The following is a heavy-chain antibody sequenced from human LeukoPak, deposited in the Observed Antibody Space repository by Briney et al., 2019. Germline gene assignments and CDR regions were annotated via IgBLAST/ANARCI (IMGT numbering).Heavy chain of an antibody. CDR3: ARSRFHLTWFDP. J-gene: IGHJ5*02. CDR1: GGSISSYY. V-gene: IGHV4-59*01. CDR2: IHYSGST. D-gene: IGHD2-21*01. Sequence: PSETLSLTCTVSGGSISSYYWSWIRQAPGKGPEWIGYIHYSGSTNYNPSLKSRVAISVDTSKTQISVKLSSVTAADTAVYYCARSRFHLTWFDPWGQGIMVTVSS.